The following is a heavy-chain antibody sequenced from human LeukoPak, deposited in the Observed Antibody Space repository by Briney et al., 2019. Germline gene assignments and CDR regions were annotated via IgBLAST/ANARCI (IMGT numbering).Heavy chain of an antibody. CDR2: IVMSSSTI. V-gene: IGHV3-48*02. Sequence: PGGSLRLSCAASGFTFSAYSMSWIRQAPGKGLEWVSFIVMSSSTIYYADSVKGQFTISRENAKSSLYLHMNSLRDEDTAVYYCARVRSSGSPYFYYYYMDVWGKGTTVTVSS. CDR3: ARVRSSGSPYFYYYYMDV. CDR1: GFTFSAYS. J-gene: IGHJ6*03. D-gene: IGHD1-26*01.